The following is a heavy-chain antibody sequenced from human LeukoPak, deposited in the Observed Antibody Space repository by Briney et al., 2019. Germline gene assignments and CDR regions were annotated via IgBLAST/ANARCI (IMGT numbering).Heavy chain of an antibody. CDR3: YSAFDWFNFDY. CDR2: IYHSGTA. CDR1: NYSISSGYY. D-gene: IGHD3-9*01. J-gene: IGHJ4*02. Sequence: SETLSLTCTVSNYSISSGYYWGWIRQPPGKGLEWIGTIYHSGTAYYNPSLKSRVTISVDTSKNQLSLKLNSVTAADTAVYYCYSAFDWFNFDYWGQGTLVTVSS. V-gene: IGHV4-38-2*02.